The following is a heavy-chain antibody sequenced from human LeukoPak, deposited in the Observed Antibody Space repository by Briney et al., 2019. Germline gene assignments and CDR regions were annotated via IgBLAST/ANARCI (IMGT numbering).Heavy chain of an antibody. CDR2: IWYDGSNK. V-gene: IGHV3-33*01. D-gene: IGHD1-26*01. CDR1: GFTFSSYG. CDR3: TRAPRWGVDY. Sequence: GGSLRLSCAASGFTFSSYGMHWVRQAPGKGLEWAAAIWYDGSNKYYADSVKGRFTISRDNSKNTLYLQMNSLRVEDTAVYYCTRAPRWGVDYWGQGTLVTVSS. J-gene: IGHJ4*02.